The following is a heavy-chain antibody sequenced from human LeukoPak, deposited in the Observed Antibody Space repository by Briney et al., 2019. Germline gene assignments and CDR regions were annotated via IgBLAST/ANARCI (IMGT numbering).Heavy chain of an antibody. CDR1: RGSISSSSYF. CDR2: INYSRSP. V-gene: IGHV4-39*07. CDR3: ASHNYYDSSGYYPPSLLNPAVG. Sequence: SETLSLTCTVSRGSISSSSYFWGWIRQPPGKGLEWIGTINYSRSPYYNPSLRSRVTISLDTSKNQFSLKLSSVTAADTAMYYCASHNYYDSSGYYPPSLLNPAVGWGQGTLVTVSS. D-gene: IGHD3-22*01. J-gene: IGHJ4*02.